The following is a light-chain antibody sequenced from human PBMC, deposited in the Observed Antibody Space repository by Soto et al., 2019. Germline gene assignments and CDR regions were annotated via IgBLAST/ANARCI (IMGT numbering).Light chain of an antibody. V-gene: IGLV2-11*01. J-gene: IGLJ1*01. CDR3: CSYAGSYTFYV. CDR2: DVS. CDR1: SSDVGGYNY. Sequence: QSVLTQPRSVSGSHGQSVTISCTGTSSDVGGYNYVSWYQQHPGTAPKLMIYDVSMRPSGVPDRFSGSKSGNTASLTISGLQAEDEADYYCCSYAGSYTFYVFGTGTKVTVL.